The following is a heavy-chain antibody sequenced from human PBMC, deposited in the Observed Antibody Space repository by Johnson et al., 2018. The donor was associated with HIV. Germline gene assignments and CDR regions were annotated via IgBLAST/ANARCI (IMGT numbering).Heavy chain of an antibody. Sequence: QVQLVESGGGVVQPGRSVRLSCAASGLSFSDYGMHWVRQAPGKGLEWVAVISFDGTNEYYADSVKGRFTISRDKSNNTLYLQMNSLRAEDTAVYYCARGRITMIVVDLRGGGFDIWGQGTMVTVSS. V-gene: IGHV3-30*04. CDR1: GLSFSDYG. J-gene: IGHJ3*02. CDR3: ARGRITMIVVDLRGGGFDI. D-gene: IGHD3-22*01. CDR2: ISFDGTNE.